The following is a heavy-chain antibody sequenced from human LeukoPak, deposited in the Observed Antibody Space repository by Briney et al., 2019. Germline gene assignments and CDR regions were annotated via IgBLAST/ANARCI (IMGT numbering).Heavy chain of an antibody. CDR3: AKAGMGATLYYGMDV. CDR1: GFTFDDYA. CDR2: ISGDSGST. V-gene: IGHV3-43*02. J-gene: IGHJ6*02. D-gene: IGHD1-26*01. Sequence: GGSLRLSCAASGFTFDDYAMHWVRQAPGKGLEWVSLISGDSGSTYYADSVKGRFTISRDNSKNSLYLQMNSLRTEDTALYYCAKAGMGATLYYGMDVWGQGTTVTVSS.